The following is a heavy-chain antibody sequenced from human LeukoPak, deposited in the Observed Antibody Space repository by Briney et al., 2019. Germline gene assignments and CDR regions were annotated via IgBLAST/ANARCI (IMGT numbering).Heavy chain of an antibody. V-gene: IGHV1-69*13. J-gene: IGHJ4*02. CDR2: IIPIFGTA. Sequence: GASVKVSCRASGGIFSSYAISWVRQAPGQGLEWVGGIIPIFGTANYAQKFQGRVTITADESTSTAYVELSSLRSEDTAVYYCARDPGVAAAGTDPNFDYWGQGTLVTVSS. D-gene: IGHD6-13*01. CDR1: GGIFSSYA. CDR3: ARDPGVAAAGTDPNFDY.